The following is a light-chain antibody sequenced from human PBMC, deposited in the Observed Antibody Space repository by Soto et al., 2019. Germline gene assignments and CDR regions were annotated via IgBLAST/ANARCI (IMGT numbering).Light chain of an antibody. CDR1: ESISGW. CDR2: DAS. J-gene: IGKJ1*01. V-gene: IGKV1-5*01. Sequence: DIQMTQSPSTLSASVGDRVSITCRASESISGWLAWYQQKPGKPPKLLIYDASSLERGVPSRFSGSGSETEFTLTISSLQPDDFATYYCQQYDTYSSWTFGRGTKVDIK. CDR3: QQYDTYSSWT.